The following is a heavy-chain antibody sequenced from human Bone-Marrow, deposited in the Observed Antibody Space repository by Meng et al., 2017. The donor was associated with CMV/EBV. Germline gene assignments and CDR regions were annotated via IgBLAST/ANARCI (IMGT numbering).Heavy chain of an antibody. CDR3: VRVASDGSYSFDF. Sequence: SGFRFSDHSMDWVRQAPGKGLEWVGRPRGKSNTYTTEYAASVKGRFTISRDDSRNSLFLQMNSLKIEDTAVYYCVRVASDGSYSFDFWGQGTLVTVSS. J-gene: IGHJ4*02. D-gene: IGHD1-26*01. CDR1: GFRFSDHS. CDR2: PRGKSNTYTT. V-gene: IGHV3-72*01.